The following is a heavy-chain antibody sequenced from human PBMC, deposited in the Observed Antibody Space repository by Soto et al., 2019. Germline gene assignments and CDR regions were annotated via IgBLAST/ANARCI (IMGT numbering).Heavy chain of an antibody. V-gene: IGHV3-23*01. Sequence: EVQLLESGGGLVQPGGSLRLSCAASGFTFSSYAMSWVRQAPGKGLEWVSAISGSGGSTYYADSVKGRFTISRDNSKDTLYLQMNSLRAEDTAVYYCAKDLSAGKRLNYFDYWGQGTLVTVSS. CDR3: AKDLSAGKRLNYFDY. CDR2: ISGSGGST. J-gene: IGHJ4*02. CDR1: GFTFSSYA. D-gene: IGHD4-17*01.